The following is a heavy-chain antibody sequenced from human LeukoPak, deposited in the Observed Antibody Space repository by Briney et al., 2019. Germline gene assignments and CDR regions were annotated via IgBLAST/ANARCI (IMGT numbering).Heavy chain of an antibody. V-gene: IGHV4-59*01. D-gene: IGHD2-21*02. Sequence: SETLSLTCTVSGGSISSYYWSWIRQPPGKGLEWLGYIYYSGNSDYNPSLKRRVTISVDTSKNQFSLKLRSVTAADTAVYYCAREGPTATSIDYWGQGTLVTVSS. J-gene: IGHJ4*02. CDR3: AREGPTATSIDY. CDR1: GGSISSYY. CDR2: IYYSGNS.